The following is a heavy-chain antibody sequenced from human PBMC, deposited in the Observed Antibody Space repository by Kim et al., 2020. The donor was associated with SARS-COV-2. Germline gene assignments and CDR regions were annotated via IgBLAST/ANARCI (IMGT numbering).Heavy chain of an antibody. Sequence: SETLSLTCTVSGGSVSSGSYYWSWIRQPPGKGLEWIGYIYYSGSTNYNPSLKSRVTISVDTSKNQFSLKLSSVTAADTAVYYCARDRDSSGYYPDAFDIWGQGTMVTVSS. CDR1: GGSVSSGSYY. CDR3: ARDRDSSGYYPDAFDI. V-gene: IGHV4-61*01. J-gene: IGHJ3*02. CDR2: IYYSGST. D-gene: IGHD3-22*01.